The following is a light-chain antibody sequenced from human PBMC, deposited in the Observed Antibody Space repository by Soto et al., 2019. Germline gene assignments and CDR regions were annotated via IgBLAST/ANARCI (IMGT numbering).Light chain of an antibody. CDR1: QTVSSSH. CDR2: GAS. V-gene: IGKV3-20*01. Sequence: EVVLTQSPGTLSLSPGERATLSCRASQTVSSSHLAWYQQKPGQAPRLLIYGASDRATDIPDRFSGSGSGTDFTLTISRLAPEDFAVYYCQHFGSSPPKYTFGQGTKLEIK. J-gene: IGKJ2*01. CDR3: QHFGSSPPKYT.